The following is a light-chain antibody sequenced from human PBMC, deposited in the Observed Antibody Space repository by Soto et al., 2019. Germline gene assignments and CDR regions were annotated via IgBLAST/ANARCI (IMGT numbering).Light chain of an antibody. J-gene: IGKJ4*01. CDR2: DAS. Sequence: DIQMTQSPSSLSASVGDRVTITCRASQDISSSLNWYQQKPGKAPKILIYDASNLVPGVPSRFSISGSGTDFSFTISSLQPEDIAINYCQQYDILSVTFRGGTKVEI. CDR1: QDISSS. V-gene: IGKV1-33*01. CDR3: QQYDILSVT.